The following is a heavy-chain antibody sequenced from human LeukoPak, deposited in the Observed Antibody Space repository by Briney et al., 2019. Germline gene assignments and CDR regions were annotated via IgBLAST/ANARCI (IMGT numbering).Heavy chain of an antibody. Sequence: SQTLSLTCAISGDSVSSNSAAWNWIRQSPSRGLEWLGRTYYRSKWYNDYAVSVKSRITINPDTSKNQFSLQLNSVTPEDTAVYYCARGVRIMRVPAARGGVDYWGQGTLVTVSS. CDR2: TYYRSKWYN. CDR1: GDSVSSNSAA. V-gene: IGHV6-1*01. D-gene: IGHD2-2*01. CDR3: ARGVRIMRVPAARGGVDY. J-gene: IGHJ4*02.